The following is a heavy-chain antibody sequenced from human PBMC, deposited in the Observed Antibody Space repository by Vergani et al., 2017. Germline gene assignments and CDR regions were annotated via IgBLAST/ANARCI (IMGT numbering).Heavy chain of an antibody. CDR3: ARDRGRPSRGYLGTYSYYYMDV. CDR2: IYTSAST. J-gene: IGHJ6*03. V-gene: IGHV4-61*02. D-gene: IGHD2-15*01. CDR1: GGSISSGYYY. Sequence: QVQLQESGPGLVKPSQTLSLTCTVSGGSISSGYYYWSWIRQPAGKGLEWFVRIYTSASTNYNPSLKSRVTMSVDTSKNQFSLKLSTVTAADTAVYYCARDRGRPSRGYLGTYSYYYMDVWGKGTTVTVSS.